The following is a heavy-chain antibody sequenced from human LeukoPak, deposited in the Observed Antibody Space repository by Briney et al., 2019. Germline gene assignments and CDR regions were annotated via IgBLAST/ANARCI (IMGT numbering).Heavy chain of an antibody. J-gene: IGHJ1*01. CDR1: GGSLSDYY. CDR2: INHSGST. CDR3: ARHYSSSWYTISQYFQH. D-gene: IGHD6-13*01. Sequence: PSETLSLTCAVYGGSLSDYYWSWIRQPPGKGLEWIGEINHSGSTNYNPSLKSRVTISLDTSKNQFSLKLSSVTAADTAVHYCARHYSSSWYTISQYFQHWGQGTLVTVSS. V-gene: IGHV4-34*01.